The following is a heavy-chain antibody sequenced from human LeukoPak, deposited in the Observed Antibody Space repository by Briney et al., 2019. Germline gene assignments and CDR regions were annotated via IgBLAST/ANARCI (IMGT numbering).Heavy chain of an antibody. CDR3: ARHKSKEEGSYYFDY. J-gene: IGHJ4*02. D-gene: IGHD2-15*01. CDR1: GYTFDTYW. V-gene: IGHV5-51*01. CDR2: INLSDSDT. Sequence: GESLKISCKGSGYTFDTYWIGWVRQMPGKGLEWMGIINLSDSDTRYSPSFQGQVTFSVDKSISAAYLQWSSLKASDTAMYYCARHKSKEEGSYYFDYWGQGTLVTVSS.